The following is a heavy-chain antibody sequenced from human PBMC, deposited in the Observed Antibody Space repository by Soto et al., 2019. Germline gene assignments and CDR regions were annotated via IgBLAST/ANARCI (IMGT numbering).Heavy chain of an antibody. V-gene: IGHV4-30-4*01. CDR1: GGSISSGDYY. D-gene: IGHD3-22*01. J-gene: IGHJ5*02. Sequence: QVQLQESGPGLVKPSQTLSLTCTVSGGSISSGDYYWSWIRQPPGKGLEWIGYIYYSGSTYYNPSLKSRVTISVDTSKNQFSLKLSSVTAADTAVYYCARGSESGGYYFWFDPWGQGTLVTVSS. CDR2: IYYSGST. CDR3: ARGSESGGYYFWFDP.